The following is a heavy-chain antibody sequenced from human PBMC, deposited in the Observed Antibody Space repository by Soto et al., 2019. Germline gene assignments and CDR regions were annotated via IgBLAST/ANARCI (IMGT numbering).Heavy chain of an antibody. V-gene: IGHV3-7*05. J-gene: IGHJ6*02. CDR2: IKQDGSEK. Sequence: EVQLVESGGGLVQPGGSLRLSCAASGFTFSSYWMSWVRQAPGKGLEWVASIKQDGSEKYYVDSVKGRFTISRDNAKNSLYLQMNSLRAEDTAVYYCARAAVITEFDYYYYYGMDVWGQGTTVTVSS. D-gene: IGHD3-22*01. CDR3: ARAAVITEFDYYYYYGMDV. CDR1: GFTFSSYW.